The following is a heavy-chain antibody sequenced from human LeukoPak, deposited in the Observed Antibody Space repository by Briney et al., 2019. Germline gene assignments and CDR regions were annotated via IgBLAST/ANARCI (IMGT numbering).Heavy chain of an antibody. CDR3: AGLTVVTDRSDDF. D-gene: IGHD2-15*01. Sequence: PSETLSLTCAVYGGSFSDYYWSWIRQPPGKGLEWIGEINHSGSTSYNPSLKSRVTISVDTSKNQFSLNLNSVTAADTAVYYCAGLTVVTDRSDDFWGQGTLVTVPS. V-gene: IGHV4-34*01. CDR1: GGSFSDYY. J-gene: IGHJ4*02. CDR2: INHSGST.